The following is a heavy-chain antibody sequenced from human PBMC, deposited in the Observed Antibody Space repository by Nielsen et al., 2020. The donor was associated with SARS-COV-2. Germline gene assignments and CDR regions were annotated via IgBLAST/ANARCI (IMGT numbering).Heavy chain of an antibody. Sequence: ASVKVSCKASGYTFTSYGISWVRQAPGQGLEWMGWISAYNGNTNYAQKLQGRVTMTTDTSTSTAYMELRSLRSDDTAVYYCARDWSIFVDYYSMDVWGQGTTVTVSS. D-gene: IGHD3-3*01. V-gene: IGHV1-18*01. CDR1: GYTFTSYG. J-gene: IGHJ6*02. CDR3: ARDWSIFVDYYSMDV. CDR2: ISAYNGNT.